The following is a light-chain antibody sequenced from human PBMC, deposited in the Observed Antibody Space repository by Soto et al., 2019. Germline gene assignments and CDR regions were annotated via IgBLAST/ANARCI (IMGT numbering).Light chain of an antibody. J-gene: IGLJ2*01. V-gene: IGLV1-40*01. Sequence: QSVLTQPPSVSGAPGQRITISCTGSSSNIGAGYDVHWYQQLPGTAPKVLIYGNSNRPSGVPDRFSGSKSGTSASLAITGLQAEDEADYYCQSYDSSHVVFGGGTKLTVL. CDR2: GNS. CDR1: SSNIGAGYD. CDR3: QSYDSSHVV.